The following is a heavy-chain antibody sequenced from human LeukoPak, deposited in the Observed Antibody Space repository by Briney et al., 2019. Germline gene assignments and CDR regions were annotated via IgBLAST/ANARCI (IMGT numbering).Heavy chain of an antibody. CDR3: ARAVVPVWDFDY. J-gene: IGHJ4*02. V-gene: IGHV4-59*04. D-gene: IGHD2-15*01. CDR1: GGSISSYY. CDR2: IYYSGST. Sequence: SETLSLTCTVSGGSISSYYWSWIRQPPGKGLEWIGYIYYSGSTYYNPSLKSRVTISVDTSKNQFSLKLSSVTAADTAVYYCARAVVPVWDFDYWGQGTLVTVSS.